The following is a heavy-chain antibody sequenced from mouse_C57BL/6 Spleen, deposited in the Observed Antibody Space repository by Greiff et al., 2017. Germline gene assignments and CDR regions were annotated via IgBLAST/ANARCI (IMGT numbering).Heavy chain of an antibody. Sequence: QVQLQQSGAELARPGASVKLSCKASGYTFTSYGISWVKQRTGQGLEWIGEIYPRSGNTYYNEKFKGKATLTADKSSSTAYMELRSLTSEDSAVYFCALVLSFAYWGQGTLVTVSA. V-gene: IGHV1-81*01. J-gene: IGHJ3*01. CDR2: IYPRSGNT. D-gene: IGHD2-10*02. CDR3: ALVLSFAY. CDR1: GYTFTSYG.